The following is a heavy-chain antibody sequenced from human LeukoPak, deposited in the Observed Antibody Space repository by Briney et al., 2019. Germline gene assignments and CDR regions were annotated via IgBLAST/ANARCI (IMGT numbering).Heavy chain of an antibody. D-gene: IGHD3-22*01. CDR3: ARAPRSGYPHAFDI. V-gene: IGHV3-7*01. CDR2: IKQDGSEK. J-gene: IGHJ3*02. Sequence: PGGSLRLSCAASGFTFSSYWMSWVRQAPGKGLEWVANIKQDGSEKYYVDSVKGRFTISRDNAKNSLYLQMNSLRAEDTAVYYWARAPRSGYPHAFDIWGQGTMVTVSS. CDR1: GFTFSSYW.